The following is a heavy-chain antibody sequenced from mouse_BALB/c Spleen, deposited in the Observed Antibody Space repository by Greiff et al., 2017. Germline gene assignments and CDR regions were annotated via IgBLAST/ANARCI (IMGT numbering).Heavy chain of an antibody. D-gene: IGHD2-4*01. Sequence: LQQPGSELVRPGASVKLSCKASGYTFTSYWMHWVKQRPGQGLEWIGNIYPGSGSTNYDEKFKSKATLTVDTSSSTAYMQLSSLTSEDSAVYYCTRRDYLYAMDYWGQGTSVTVSS. J-gene: IGHJ4*01. CDR1: GYTFTSYW. V-gene: IGHV1S22*01. CDR2: IYPGSGST. CDR3: TRRDYLYAMDY.